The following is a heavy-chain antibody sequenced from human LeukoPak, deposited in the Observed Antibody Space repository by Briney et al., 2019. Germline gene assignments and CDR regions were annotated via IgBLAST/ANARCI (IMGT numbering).Heavy chain of an antibody. D-gene: IGHD6-19*01. V-gene: IGHV4-39*01. CDR2: IYYSGST. CDR1: GGSISSSSYY. CDR3: ASQQWLVHGFDP. J-gene: IGHJ5*02. Sequence: SETLSLTCTVSGGSISSSSYYWGWIRQPPGKGLEWIGSIYYSGSTYYNPSLKSRVTISVDTSKNQFSLKLSSVTAADTAVYYCASQQWLVHGFDPWGQGTLVTVPS.